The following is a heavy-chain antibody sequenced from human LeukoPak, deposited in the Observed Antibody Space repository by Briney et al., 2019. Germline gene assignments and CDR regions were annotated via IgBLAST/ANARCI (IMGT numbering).Heavy chain of an antibody. CDR3: AREVIDDYGGNHDDAFDI. CDR2: IIPIFGTA. V-gene: IGHV1-69*13. J-gene: IGHJ3*02. Sequence: SVKVSCKASRFTFSSPTVQWVRQAPGQGLEWMGGIIPIFGTANYAQKFQGRVTITADESTSTAYMELSSLRSEDTAVYYCAREVIDDYGGNHDDAFDIWGQGTMVTVSS. D-gene: IGHD4-23*01. CDR1: RFTFSSPT.